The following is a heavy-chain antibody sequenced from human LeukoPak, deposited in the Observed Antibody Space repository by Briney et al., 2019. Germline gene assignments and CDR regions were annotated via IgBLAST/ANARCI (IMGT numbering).Heavy chain of an antibody. Sequence: SETLSLTCTVSGGSISSYYWRWIRQPPGKGLERIGYIYYSGSTNYNPSLKSRVTISVDTSKNQFSLKLSSVTAADTAVYYCARDGAHYDFWSGYWARSHDAFDIWGQGTMVTVSS. CDR1: GGSISSYY. CDR2: IYYSGST. V-gene: IGHV4-59*01. CDR3: ARDGAHYDFWSGYWARSHDAFDI. J-gene: IGHJ3*02. D-gene: IGHD3-3*01.